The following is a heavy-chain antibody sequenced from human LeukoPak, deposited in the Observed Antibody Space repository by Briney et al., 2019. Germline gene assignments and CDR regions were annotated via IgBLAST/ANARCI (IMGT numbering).Heavy chain of an antibody. CDR2: INWNGGKR. CDR3: ASQDYGDYVPDDI. CDR1: GFTFDDYG. V-gene: IGHV3-20*04. J-gene: IGHJ3*02. Sequence: GGSLKLSCAASGFTFDDYGMSWVRHVPGKGLEWVSGINWNGGKRGYADAVKGRFSISRDNAKNSLYLQMNSLRAEDTAVYYCASQDYGDYVPDDIWGQGTMVTVSS. D-gene: IGHD4-17*01.